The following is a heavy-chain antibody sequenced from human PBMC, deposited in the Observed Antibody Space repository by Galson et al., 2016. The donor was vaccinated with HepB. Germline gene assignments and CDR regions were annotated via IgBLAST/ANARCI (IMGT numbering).Heavy chain of an antibody. J-gene: IGHJ3*02. D-gene: IGHD6-13*01. V-gene: IGHV3-9*01. CDR1: GFTFDDYA. CDR2: ISWNSGSI. Sequence: SLRLSCAASGFTFDDYAMHWVRQAPGTGLEWVSGISWNSGSIDYADSVKGRFTISRANATNSLYLQMNSLRGEDTAFYYCAKATSSSWAGALDIWGQGTMVTVSS. CDR3: AKATSSSWAGALDI.